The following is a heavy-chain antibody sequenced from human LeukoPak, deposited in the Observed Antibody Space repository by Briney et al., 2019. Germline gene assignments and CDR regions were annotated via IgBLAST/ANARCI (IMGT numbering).Heavy chain of an antibody. Sequence: PGGSLRLSCAASGFTFDDYAMHWVRQVPGKGPQWVSFIGADGGGTYYADSVKGRFTISRDNSKNSLFLQMNSLRSEDSALYYCAKDMQTVAGLSNYYYYAMAVWGQGTTVTVSS. J-gene: IGHJ6*02. CDR2: IGADGGGT. CDR3: AKDMQTVAGLSNYYYYAMAV. V-gene: IGHV3-43*02. D-gene: IGHD6-13*01. CDR1: GFTFDDYA.